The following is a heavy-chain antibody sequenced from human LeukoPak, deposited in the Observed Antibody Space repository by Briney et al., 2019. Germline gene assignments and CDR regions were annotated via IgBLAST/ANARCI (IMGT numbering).Heavy chain of an antibody. D-gene: IGHD3-22*01. Sequence: GGSLRLSCAASGFTFSSYAMSWVRQAPGKGLEWVSAISGSGGSTYYADSVKGRFTISRDNSKDTLYLQMNSLRAEDTAVYYCAKSLLGNYYDSSAYRASAFDIWGQGTMVTVSS. CDR2: ISGSGGST. CDR3: AKSLLGNYYDSSAYRASAFDI. J-gene: IGHJ3*02. CDR1: GFTFSSYA. V-gene: IGHV3-23*01.